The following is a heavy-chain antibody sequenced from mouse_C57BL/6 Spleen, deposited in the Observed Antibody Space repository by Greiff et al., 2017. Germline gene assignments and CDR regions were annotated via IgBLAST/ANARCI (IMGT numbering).Heavy chain of an antibody. CDR2: IHPNSGST. J-gene: IGHJ4*01. CDR3: ARRAYSNPYYYAMDY. Sequence: QVQLQQSGAELVKPGASVKLSCKASGYTFTSYWMHWVKQRPGQGLEWIGMIHPNSGSTNYNEKFKSKATLTVDKSSSTAYMQLSSLTSEDSAVYYCARRAYSNPYYYAMDYWGQGTSVTVSS. CDR1: GYTFTSYW. V-gene: IGHV1-64*01. D-gene: IGHD2-5*01.